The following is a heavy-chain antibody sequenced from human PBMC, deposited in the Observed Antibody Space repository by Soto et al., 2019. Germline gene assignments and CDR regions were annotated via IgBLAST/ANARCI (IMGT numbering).Heavy chain of an antibody. CDR2: IYWDDAK. CDR3: AHKGGGDRILDY. D-gene: IGHD3-16*01. Sequence: QITLKESGPTLVKPTQTLTLTCTFSGFSLSASGVGVGWIRQPPGKALEWLAIIYWDDAKHYSPSLKSSLTNHQGTSQNQVVLTKTQLDPVETATNYLAHKGGGDRILDYWGQGTLVTVSS. CDR1: GFSLSASGVG. J-gene: IGHJ4*02. V-gene: IGHV2-5*02.